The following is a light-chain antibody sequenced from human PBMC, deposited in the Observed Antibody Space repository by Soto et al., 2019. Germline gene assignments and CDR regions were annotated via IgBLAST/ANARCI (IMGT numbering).Light chain of an antibody. CDR3: AAWDDSLNGWV. Sequence: QPVLTQPPSASGTPGQRVTISCSGSSSNIGSNTVSWYQQLPGTAPKLLIYTNNQRPSGVPDRFSGSKSGSSASLAIRGLQSEDEADYYCAAWDDSLNGWVFGGGTKLTVL. V-gene: IGLV1-44*01. J-gene: IGLJ3*02. CDR2: TNN. CDR1: SSNIGSNT.